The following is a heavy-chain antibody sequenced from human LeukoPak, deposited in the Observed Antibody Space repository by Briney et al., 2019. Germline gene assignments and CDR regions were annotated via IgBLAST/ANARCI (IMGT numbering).Heavy chain of an antibody. Sequence: ASVKVSCKASGYTFTSYYMHWVRQAPGQGLEWMGIINPSGGSTSYTQKFQGRVTMTRDMSTSTVYMELSSLRSEDTAVYYCARGELDDFWSGYSPIDYWGQGTLVTVSS. CDR2: INPSGGST. J-gene: IGHJ4*02. CDR3: ARGELDDFWSGYSPIDY. V-gene: IGHV1-46*01. CDR1: GYTFTSYY. D-gene: IGHD3-3*01.